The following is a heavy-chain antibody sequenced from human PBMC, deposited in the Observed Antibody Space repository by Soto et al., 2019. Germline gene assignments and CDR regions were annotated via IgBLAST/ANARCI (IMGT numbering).Heavy chain of an antibody. CDR2: IDTDGSST. CDR3: TRQASFDY. J-gene: IGHJ4*02. Sequence: PGGSLRLSCAASGFTFSNYWIQWVRQAPGEGLVWVSRIDTDGSSTSYADSVKGRFTISRDNAKNIVYLQMNSLRTEDTAVYYCTRQASFDYWGRGTLVTVSS. CDR1: GFTFSNYW. V-gene: IGHV3-74*01.